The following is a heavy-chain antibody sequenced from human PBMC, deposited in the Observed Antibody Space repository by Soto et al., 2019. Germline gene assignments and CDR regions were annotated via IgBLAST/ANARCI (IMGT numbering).Heavy chain of an antibody. Sequence: EVRLVESGGGLVQPGGSLRLSCAASGFTFSTYSMNWVRQAPGKGLEWVSYISTTGSTIYYADSVKGRFTISRDNAKNSLYLQMTSLRAEDTAVYYCARYKGYCSGGSCYYYYYMDVWGKGTTVTVSS. D-gene: IGHD2-15*01. CDR2: ISTTGSTI. CDR3: ARYKGYCSGGSCYYYYYMDV. V-gene: IGHV3-48*01. J-gene: IGHJ6*03. CDR1: GFTFSTYS.